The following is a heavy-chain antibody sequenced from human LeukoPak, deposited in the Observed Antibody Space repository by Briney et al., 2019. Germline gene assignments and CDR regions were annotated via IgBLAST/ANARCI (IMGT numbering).Heavy chain of an antibody. CDR3: ARESDILTGYSPYFDY. D-gene: IGHD3-9*01. CDR2: IYHSGST. Sequence: KSSETLSLTCTVSGYSISSGYYWGWIRQPPGKGLAWIGSIYHSGSTYYNPSLKSRVTISVDTSKNQFSLKLSSVTAADTAVYYCARESDILTGYSPYFDYWGQGTLVTVSS. CDR1: GYSISSGYY. J-gene: IGHJ4*02. V-gene: IGHV4-38-2*02.